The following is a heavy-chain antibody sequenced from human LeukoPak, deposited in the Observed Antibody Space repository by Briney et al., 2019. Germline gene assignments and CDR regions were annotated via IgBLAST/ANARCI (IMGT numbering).Heavy chain of an antibody. Sequence: VGSLRLSCAAPGFTFSSYAMHWGRQAPRKGLEWVAVISYDGSNKYYADSVKGRFTISRDNSKNTLYLQMNSLRAEDTAVYYCARGGFRVRGAKGCDYLVQGTLVTVSS. V-gene: IGHV3-30-3*01. CDR1: GFTFSSYA. J-gene: IGHJ4*02. D-gene: IGHD3-10*01. CDR3: ARGGFRVRGAKGCDY. CDR2: ISYDGSNK.